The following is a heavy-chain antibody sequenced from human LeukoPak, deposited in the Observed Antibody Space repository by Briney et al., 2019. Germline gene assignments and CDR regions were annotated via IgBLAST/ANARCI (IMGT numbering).Heavy chain of an antibody. V-gene: IGHV1-2*02. CDR3: ADGGSGTYSGLYLQH. CDR2: INPNSGDT. CDR1: GYTFTAYY. J-gene: IGHJ1*01. D-gene: IGHD1-26*01. Sequence: GASVKVSCKASGYTFTAYYMHWVRQAPGQGLEWMGWINPNSGDTNFAQKFQGRATMTRDTSISTVYMELSRLRSDDTAVYYCADGGSGTYSGLYLQHWGQGTLVSVSS.